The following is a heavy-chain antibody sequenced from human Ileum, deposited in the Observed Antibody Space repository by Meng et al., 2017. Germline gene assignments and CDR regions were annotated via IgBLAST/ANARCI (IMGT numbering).Heavy chain of an antibody. D-gene: IGHD5-12*01. CDR3: ARGGTGYGNFDC. V-gene: IGHV3-74*01. J-gene: IGHJ4*03. CDR2: MYIDGSST. Sequence: GESLKISCTASGFTFSSYWMHWVRQAPGKGLVWVSRMYIDGSSTYYADSVMGRFTISRDNAKNTLYLQMNSLRAEDTAVYYCARGGTGYGNFDCWGQGTTVTVSS. CDR1: GFTFSSYW.